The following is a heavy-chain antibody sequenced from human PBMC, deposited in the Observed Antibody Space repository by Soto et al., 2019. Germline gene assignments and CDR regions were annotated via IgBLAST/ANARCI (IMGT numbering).Heavy chain of an antibody. Sequence: QVQLVQSGAEVKKPGASVKVSCKASGYTFTGYFIHWVRDVPGQGLEYLGWINPNTGGTDYAQKFQGRVTMTRDTSISTVFMDLKRLTSADTAVYYCARVASCAARDWLDPWGQGTLVTVSS. D-gene: IGHD2-15*01. CDR2: INPNTGGT. CDR1: GYTFTGYF. J-gene: IGHJ5*02. CDR3: ARVASCAARDWLDP. V-gene: IGHV1-2*02.